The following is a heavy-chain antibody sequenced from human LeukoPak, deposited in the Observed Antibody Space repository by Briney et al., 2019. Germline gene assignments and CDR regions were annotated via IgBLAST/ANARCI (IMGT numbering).Heavy chain of an antibody. V-gene: IGHV1-2*02. J-gene: IGHJ4*02. CDR1: GYTFTGHY. D-gene: IGHD3/OR15-3a*01. CDR2: INPNSGAT. CDR3: TREDW. Sequence: ASVKLSCKASGYTFTGHYIFWVRQAPGQGLEWMGWINPNSGATNYAQKFQGRVTMTRDTSINTAYMELSSLILYDTAVYSCTREDWWGQGTPVTVS.